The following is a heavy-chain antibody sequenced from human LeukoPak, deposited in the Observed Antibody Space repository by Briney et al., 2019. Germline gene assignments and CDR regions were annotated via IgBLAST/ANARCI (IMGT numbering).Heavy chain of an antibody. D-gene: IGHD1-1*01. CDR1: GGSISSYY. CDR2: IYYSGST. CDR3: ARSRYNWNPRPDQAFDI. Sequence: SETLSLTCTVSGGSISSYYWSWIRQPPGKGLEWIGYIYYSGSTNYNPSLKSRVTISVDTSKNQFSLKLSSVTAADTAVYYCARSRYNWNPRPDQAFDIWGQGTMVTVSS. V-gene: IGHV4-59*01. J-gene: IGHJ3*02.